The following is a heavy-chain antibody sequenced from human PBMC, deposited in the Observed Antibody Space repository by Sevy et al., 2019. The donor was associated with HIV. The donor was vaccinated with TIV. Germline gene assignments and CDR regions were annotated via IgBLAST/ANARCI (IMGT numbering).Heavy chain of an antibody. J-gene: IGHJ3*02. V-gene: IGHV1-69*06. CDR2: IIPIFGTA. D-gene: IGHD3-9*01. Sequence: ASVKVSCKASGGTFSSYAISWVRQAPGQGLEWMGGIIPIFGTANYAQKFQGRVTITADKSTSTAYMEQSSLRSEDTAVYYCASGGGDYDILTGYYSRYAFDIWGQGTMVTVSS. CDR1: GGTFSSYA. CDR3: ASGGGDYDILTGYYSRYAFDI.